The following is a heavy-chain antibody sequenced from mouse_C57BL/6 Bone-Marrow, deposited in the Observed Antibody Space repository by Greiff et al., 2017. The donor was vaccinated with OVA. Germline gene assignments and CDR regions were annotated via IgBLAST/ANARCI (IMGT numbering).Heavy chain of an antibody. J-gene: IGHJ3*01. D-gene: IGHD2-3*01. Sequence: QVQLKESGAELARPGASVKLSCKASGYTFTSYGISWVKQRTGQGLEWIGEIYPRSGNTYYNEKFKGKATLTADKSSSTAYMELRSLTSEDSAVYFCANDGYPWFAYWGQGTLVTVSA. CDR3: ANDGYPWFAY. CDR1: GYTFTSYG. CDR2: IYPRSGNT. V-gene: IGHV1-81*01.